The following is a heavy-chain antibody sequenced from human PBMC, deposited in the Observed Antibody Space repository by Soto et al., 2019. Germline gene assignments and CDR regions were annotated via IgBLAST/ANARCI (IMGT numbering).Heavy chain of an antibody. Sequence: PGGSLRLSCAASGFTFSSYDMHWVRQATGKGLEWVSAIGTAGDTYYPGSVKGRFTISRENAKNSLYLQMSSLRAEDTAVYYCAKPTDYGWYFDLWGRGTLVTVSS. J-gene: IGHJ2*01. V-gene: IGHV3-13*01. CDR1: GFTFSSYD. D-gene: IGHD4-17*01. CDR2: IGTAGDT. CDR3: AKPTDYGWYFDL.